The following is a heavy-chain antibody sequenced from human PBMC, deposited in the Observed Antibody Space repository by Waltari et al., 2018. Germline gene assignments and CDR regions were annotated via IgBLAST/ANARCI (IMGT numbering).Heavy chain of an antibody. V-gene: IGHV3-48*01. CDR2: ISRTSNTI. CDR1: GFTFRNYS. D-gene: IGHD6-13*01. CDR3: ARGGAAEENDY. J-gene: IGHJ4*02. Sequence: EVQLVESGGGLVQPGGSLRLSCITSGFTFRNYSMNWVRQAPGKGLEWVSYISRTSNTIYYADSVKGRFTISRDNAKHSLYLQMNSLRAEDMAVYYCARGGAAEENDYWGQGTLVTVSS.